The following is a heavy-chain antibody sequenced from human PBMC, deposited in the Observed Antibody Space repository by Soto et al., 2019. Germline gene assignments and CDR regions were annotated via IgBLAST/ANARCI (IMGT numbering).Heavy chain of an antibody. D-gene: IGHD7-27*01. CDR2: MNPDSGDT. Sequence: ASVKVSCKASGYTFTNYDINWVRQATGQGPEWTGWMNPDSGDTGYVPNFQGRVSMTRSTSISTAYMELSDLRSEDTAVYYCARSRGGTGVHFDFWGQGTQVTVSS. CDR1: GYTFTNYD. V-gene: IGHV1-8*01. J-gene: IGHJ4*02. CDR3: ARSRGGTGVHFDF.